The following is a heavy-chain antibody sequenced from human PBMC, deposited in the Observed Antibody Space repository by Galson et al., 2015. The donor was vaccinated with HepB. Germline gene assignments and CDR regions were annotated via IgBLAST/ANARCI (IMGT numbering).Heavy chain of an antibody. CDR3: TRTRDSSGQASAFDI. CDR2: ISYDGSNK. V-gene: IGHV3-30*04. Sequence: SLRLSCAASGFTFSSYAMHWVRQAPGKGLEWVAVISYDGSNKYYADSVKGRFTISRDNSKNTLYLQMNSLRAEDTAVYYCTRTRDSSGQASAFDIWGQGTMVTVSS. CDR1: GFTFSSYA. D-gene: IGHD3-22*01. J-gene: IGHJ3*02.